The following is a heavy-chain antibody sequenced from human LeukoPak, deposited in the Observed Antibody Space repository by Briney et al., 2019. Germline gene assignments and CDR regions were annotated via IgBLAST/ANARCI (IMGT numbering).Heavy chain of an antibody. V-gene: IGHV4-59*08. CDR3: ARLDDILTGPGYNGMDV. D-gene: IGHD3-9*01. CDR1: GGSISSYY. CDR2: IYYSGST. Sequence: PSETLSLTCTVSGGSISSYYWSWIRQPPGKGLEWIGYIYYSGSTNYNPSLKSRVTISVDTSKNQFSLKLSSVTAADTAVYYCARLDDILTGPGYNGMDVWGQGTTVTVSS. J-gene: IGHJ6*02.